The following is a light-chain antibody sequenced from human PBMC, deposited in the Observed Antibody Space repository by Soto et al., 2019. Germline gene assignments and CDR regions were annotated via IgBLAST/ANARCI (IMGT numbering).Light chain of an antibody. CDR3: QQYYSSAPSWT. J-gene: IGKJ1*01. Sequence: DIQMTQSPSTLSAFVGDRLTITCRASQSISTWLAWYQQKPGKAPKLLIYDASSLKSGVPSRFSGSGSGTEFPLTISSLQTDDFATYFCQQYYSSAPSWTFGQGTKVELK. CDR2: DAS. V-gene: IGKV1-5*01. CDR1: QSISTW.